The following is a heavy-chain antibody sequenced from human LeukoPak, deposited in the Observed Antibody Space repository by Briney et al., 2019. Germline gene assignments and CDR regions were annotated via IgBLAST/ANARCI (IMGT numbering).Heavy chain of an antibody. V-gene: IGHV4-31*03. D-gene: IGHD6-13*01. J-gene: IGHJ6*02. Sequence: PSETLSLTCTVSGGSISSGGYYWSWIRQHPGTGLEWIGYIYYSGSTYYNPSLKSRVTISVDTSKNQFSLKLSSVTAADTAVYYCAREHSSSWTYYYYYGMDVWGQGTTVTVSS. CDR2: IYYSGST. CDR1: GGSISSGGYY. CDR3: AREHSSSWTYYYYYGMDV.